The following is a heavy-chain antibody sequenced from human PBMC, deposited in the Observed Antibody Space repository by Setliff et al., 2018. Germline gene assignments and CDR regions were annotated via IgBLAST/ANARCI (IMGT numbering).Heavy chain of an antibody. Sequence: SETLSLTCNVSGDSMNGNHWTWIRQPPGKGLEWIGYIYTSGGTNYNPSLKSRVTISVDMSKNQFSLKLSSVIAADTAVYYCARGVGSVSWTPRYWGRGILVTVSS. J-gene: IGHJ4*02. CDR3: ARGVGSVSWTPRY. V-gene: IGHV4-4*08. D-gene: IGHD2-15*01. CDR1: GDSMNGNH. CDR2: IYTSGGT.